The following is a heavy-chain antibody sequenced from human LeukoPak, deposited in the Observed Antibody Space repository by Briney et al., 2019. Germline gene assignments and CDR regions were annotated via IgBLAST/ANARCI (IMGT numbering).Heavy chain of an antibody. CDR2: INGDGSTI. D-gene: IGHD3-9*01. CDR3: ARDLTGYRDY. V-gene: IGHV3-74*01. CDR1: GFTFSSYW. Sequence: GGSLRLSCAASGFTFSSYWMHWVRQAPGKGLVWVSRINGDGSTISYADSVKGRFTISRDNAKNTLYLQMNSLRAEDTAVYYCARDLTGYRDYWGQGALVTVSS. J-gene: IGHJ4*02.